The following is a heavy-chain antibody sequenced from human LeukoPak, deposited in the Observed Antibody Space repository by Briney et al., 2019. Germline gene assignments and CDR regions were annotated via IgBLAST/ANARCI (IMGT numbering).Heavy chain of an antibody. J-gene: IGHJ4*02. CDR1: GGSISSYY. CDR2: IYYSGST. CDR3: ARGGDGYNRAPSIDY. V-gene: IGHV4-39*07. D-gene: IGHD5-24*01. Sequence: SETLSLTCTVSGGSISSYYWGWIRQPPGKGLEWIGSIYYSGSTYYNPSLKSRVTISVDTSKNQFSLKLSSVTAADTAVYYCARGGDGYNRAPSIDYWGQGTLVTVSS.